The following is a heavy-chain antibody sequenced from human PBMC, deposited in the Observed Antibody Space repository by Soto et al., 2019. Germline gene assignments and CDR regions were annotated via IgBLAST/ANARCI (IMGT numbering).Heavy chain of an antibody. J-gene: IGHJ3*02. CDR2: IYRGDNT. V-gene: IGHV3-66*01. D-gene: IGHD4-17*01. CDR1: GFTVSRNY. Sequence: GGSLRLSCAASGFTVSRNYMSWVRQAPGKGLEWVSVIYRGDNTYYADSVKGRFTISRDNFKNTLYLQMNSLRGDDTAVYYCARDLDKYGDDPFDIWGQGTMVTVSS. CDR3: ARDLDKYGDDPFDI.